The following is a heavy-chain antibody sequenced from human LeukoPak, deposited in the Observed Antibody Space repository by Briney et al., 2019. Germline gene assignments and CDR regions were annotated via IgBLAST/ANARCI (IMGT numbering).Heavy chain of an antibody. CDR1: GFTFDDYA. CDR2: ISWNSGSI. CDR3: AKDSSGWYQDFDY. J-gene: IGHJ4*02. D-gene: IGHD6-19*01. V-gene: IGHV3-9*01. Sequence: GGSLRLSCAASGFTFDDYAMHWVRQAPGKGLEWVSGISWNSGSIGYADSVKGRFTISRDNAKNSLYLQMNSLRAEDTALHYCAKDSSGWYQDFDYWGQGTLVTVSS.